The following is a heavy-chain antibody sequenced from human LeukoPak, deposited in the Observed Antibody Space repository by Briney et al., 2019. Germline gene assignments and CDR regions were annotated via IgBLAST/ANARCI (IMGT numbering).Heavy chain of an antibody. CDR1: GYTFTSYG. V-gene: IGHV1-18*01. D-gene: IGHD2-2*02. CDR2: ISAYNGNT. CDR3: ARDQPGYCSSTSCYTGVSYYMDV. Sequence: ASVKVSCKASGYTFTSYGISWVRQAPGQGLEWMGWISAYNGNTNYAQKLQGRVTMTTDTSTSTAYMELRSLRSDDTAVYYCARDQPGYCSSTSCYTGVSYYMDVWGKGTTVTVSS. J-gene: IGHJ6*03.